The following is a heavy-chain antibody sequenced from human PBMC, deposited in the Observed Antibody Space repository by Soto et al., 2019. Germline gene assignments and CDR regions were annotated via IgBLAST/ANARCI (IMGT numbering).Heavy chain of an antibody. J-gene: IGHJ3*02. Sequence: EVQLVESGGGLEQPGRSLRLSCTASGFTFGDYAMIWFRQAPGKGLECIGFIRSKRYGGTAESAASVRGRFTISRDDSNSIAYLQMNSLKTEDTAVYYCTRMPPNGYCRSGSCSPFDIWGQGTTVTVSS. D-gene: IGHD2-2*03. CDR2: IRSKRYGGTA. CDR3: TRMPPNGYCRSGSCSPFDI. V-gene: IGHV3-49*03. CDR1: GFTFGDYA.